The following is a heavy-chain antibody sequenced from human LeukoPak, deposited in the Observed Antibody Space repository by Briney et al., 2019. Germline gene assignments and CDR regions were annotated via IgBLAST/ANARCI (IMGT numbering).Heavy chain of an antibody. V-gene: IGHV4-4*02. J-gene: IGHJ6*02. CDR2: IYHSGST. CDR1: GGSLSSSNW. CDR3: ARTSVTVSTATNYYYGMDV. Sequence: SETLSLTCAVSGGSLSSSNWWSWVRQPPGKGLEWIGEIYHSGSTNYNPSLKSRVTISVDKSKNQFSLKLSSVTAADTAVYYCARTSVTVSTATNYYYGMDVWGQGTTVTVSS. D-gene: IGHD4-17*01.